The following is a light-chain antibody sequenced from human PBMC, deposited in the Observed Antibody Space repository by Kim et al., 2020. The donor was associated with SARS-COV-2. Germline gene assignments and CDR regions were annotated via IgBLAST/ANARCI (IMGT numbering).Light chain of an antibody. Sequence: SYELTQPPSVSVSPGQTARITCSGHRLGGKYASWYQQKPGQSPVLVMYQDDKRPSGIPERFSGSNSGDTATLTISGTQAVDEADYYCQAWDSSTYVFGAGTKVTVL. CDR3: QAWDSSTYV. J-gene: IGLJ1*01. CDR1: RLGGKY. CDR2: QDD. V-gene: IGLV3-1*01.